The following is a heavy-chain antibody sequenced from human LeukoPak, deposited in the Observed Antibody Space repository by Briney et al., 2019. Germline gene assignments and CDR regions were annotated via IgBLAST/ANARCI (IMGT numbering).Heavy chain of an antibody. V-gene: IGHV4-34*01. D-gene: IGHD3-10*01. CDR2: INHSGST. CDR3: TRGRGI. Sequence: SETLSLTCAVYGGSFSGYYWSWIRQPPGKGLEWIGEINHSGSTNYNPSLKSRVTISLDTSKNQFSLKLTSVTAADTAVYYCTRGRGIWGQGTLVTVSS. J-gene: IGHJ4*02. CDR1: GGSFSGYY.